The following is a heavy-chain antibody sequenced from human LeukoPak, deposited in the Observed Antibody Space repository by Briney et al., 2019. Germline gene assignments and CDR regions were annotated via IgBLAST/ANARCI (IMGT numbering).Heavy chain of an antibody. V-gene: IGHV4-59*08. J-gene: IGHJ4*02. CDR1: GDSMSSYY. Sequence: PSETLSLTCTVSGDSMSSYYWTWIRQPPGKRLEWIGYIYDNGDTNYNPSLKSRVTISLDTSKNQFSLKLTSVTAADTAMYYCARGSTSGWYPAWGQGTLVTVSS. D-gene: IGHD6-19*01. CDR3: ARGSTSGWYPA. CDR2: IYDNGDT.